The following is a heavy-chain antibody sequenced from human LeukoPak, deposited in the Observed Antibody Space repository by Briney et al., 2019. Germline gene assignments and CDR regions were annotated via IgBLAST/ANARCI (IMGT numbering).Heavy chain of an antibody. Sequence: GGSLRLSCRASGFTFSTYSMNWVRQAPGKGLEWVSVIRGGSEYTYYADSVKGRFTISRDNSKNMLYLQMNSLRAEDTAIYYCAKSDSFISAAGIFDHWGQGTQVTVSS. V-gene: IGHV3-23*01. D-gene: IGHD6-13*01. J-gene: IGHJ4*02. CDR3: AKSDSFISAAGIFDH. CDR1: GFTFSTYS. CDR2: IRGGSEYT.